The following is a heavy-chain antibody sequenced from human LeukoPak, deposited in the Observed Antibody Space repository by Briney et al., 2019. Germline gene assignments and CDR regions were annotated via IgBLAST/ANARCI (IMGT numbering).Heavy chain of an antibody. J-gene: IGHJ4*02. V-gene: IGHV3-23*01. CDR2: ISGSGGST. CDR3: ARSSASLYATPDDY. Sequence: GGSLRLSCAASGFTFSSYAMSWVRQAPGKGLEWVSAISGSGGSTYYADSVKGRFTISRDNSKNTLYLQMNSLRAEDTAVYYCARSSASLYATPDDYWGQGTLVTVSS. CDR1: GFTFSSYA. D-gene: IGHD2-8*01.